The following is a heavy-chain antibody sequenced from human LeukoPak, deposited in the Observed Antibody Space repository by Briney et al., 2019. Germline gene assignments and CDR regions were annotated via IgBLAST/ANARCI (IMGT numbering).Heavy chain of an antibody. Sequence: SETLSLTCAVSGGSISSSNWWSWVRQPPGKGLEWIGEIYHSGSTNYNPSLKSRVTISVDTSKNQFSLKLSSVTAADTAVYYWARGGANDYLLGDYGARETLVPFP. CDR3: ARGGANDYLLGDY. J-gene: IGHJ4*02. CDR1: GGSISSSNW. V-gene: IGHV4-4*02. CDR2: IYHSGST. D-gene: IGHD5-12*01.